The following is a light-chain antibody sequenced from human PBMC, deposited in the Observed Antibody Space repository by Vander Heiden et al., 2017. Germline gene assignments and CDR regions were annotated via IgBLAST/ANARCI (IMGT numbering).Light chain of an antibody. Sequence: EIVMTQPPVTLSVSPGERATRSCRASQNIDSNLAWYQQKPGQAPRLLIYAASTRATDVPARFSGSGSGTDFTLTINNLQSEDFVVYYCQQYQDWPFTFGQGTKPEI. CDR2: AAS. CDR3: QQYQDWPFT. J-gene: IGKJ2*01. CDR1: QNIDSN. V-gene: IGKV3-15*01.